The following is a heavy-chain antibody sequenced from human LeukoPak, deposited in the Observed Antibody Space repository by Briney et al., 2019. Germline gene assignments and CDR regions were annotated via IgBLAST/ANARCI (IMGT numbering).Heavy chain of an antibody. J-gene: IGHJ6*03. CDR1: GYTFTSYG. D-gene: IGHD3-10*02. CDR3: ARVLGDSLYYYYYMDV. V-gene: IGHV1-18*01. CDR2: ISAYNGNT. Sequence: ASVKVSCEASGYTFTSYGISWVRQAPGQGLEWMGWISAYNGNTNYAQKLQGRVTMTTDTSTSTAYMELRSLRSDDTAVYYCARVLGDSLYYYYYMDVWGKGTTVTVSS.